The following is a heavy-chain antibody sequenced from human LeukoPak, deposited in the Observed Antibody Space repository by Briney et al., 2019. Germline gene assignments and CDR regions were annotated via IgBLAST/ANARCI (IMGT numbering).Heavy chain of an antibody. D-gene: IGHD3-3*01. J-gene: IGHJ5*02. CDR3: AGSRESFGVIIPSWFDP. CDR1: GGTFSSYA. CDR2: IIPIFGTA. Sequence: SVKVSCKASGGTFSSYAISWVRQAPGQGLEWMGGIIPIFGTANYAQKFQGRVTITADESTSTAYMELSSLRSEDTAVYYCAGSRESFGVIIPSWFDPWGQGTLVTVSS. V-gene: IGHV1-69*01.